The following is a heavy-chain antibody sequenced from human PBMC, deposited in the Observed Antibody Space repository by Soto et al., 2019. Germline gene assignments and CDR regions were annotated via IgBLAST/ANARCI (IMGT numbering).Heavy chain of an antibody. Sequence: PGGSLRLSCVASGFSFGTYAMTWVRQVPGKGLEWVSTISGGIGSTFYADSVKGRFTISRDISKKMLFLHMNGLRGEDTGTYYCARVALSGGSIPHYYYYGMDVWGQGTTVTV. J-gene: IGHJ6*02. V-gene: IGHV3-23*01. CDR3: ARVALSGGSIPHYYYYGMDV. D-gene: IGHD1-26*01. CDR1: GFSFGTYA. CDR2: ISGGIGST.